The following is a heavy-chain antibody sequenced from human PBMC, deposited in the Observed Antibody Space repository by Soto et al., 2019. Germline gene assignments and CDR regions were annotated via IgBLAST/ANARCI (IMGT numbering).Heavy chain of an antibody. CDR1: GGTFRSYA. Sequence: SVKVSCKASGGTFRSYAISWVRQAPGQGLEWMGGIIPSFGTANYAQKFQGRVTITADESTSTAYMELSSLRSEDTAVYYCARVHDSSGYSHWFDPWGQGTLVTVSS. J-gene: IGHJ5*02. D-gene: IGHD3-22*01. CDR2: IIPSFGTA. V-gene: IGHV1-69*13. CDR3: ARVHDSSGYSHWFDP.